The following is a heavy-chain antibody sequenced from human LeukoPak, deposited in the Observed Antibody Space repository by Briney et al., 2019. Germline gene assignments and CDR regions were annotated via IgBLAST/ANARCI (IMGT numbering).Heavy chain of an antibody. CDR2: IYYSGST. J-gene: IGHJ4*02. V-gene: IGHV4-39*01. CDR3: ARRLVLWFGELFDY. D-gene: IGHD3-10*01. CDR1: GGSISSSSYY. Sequence: SETLSLTCTVSGGSISSSSYYWGWIRQPPGKGLEWHRSIYYSGSTYYNPCLKSRVTISVDTSKNQFSLKLSSVTAADTAVYYGARRLVLWFGELFDYWGQGTLVTVSS.